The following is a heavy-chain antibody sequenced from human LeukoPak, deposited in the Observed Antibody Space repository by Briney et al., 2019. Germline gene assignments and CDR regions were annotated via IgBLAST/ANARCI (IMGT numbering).Heavy chain of an antibody. CDR3: ARSYSNHLFGMDV. J-gene: IGHJ6*02. Sequence: PGGSLRLSCAASGFTVSSYYMTWVRQAPGKGLEWVSVMYSGGSTYYADSVKGRVAISRDNSQNTVFLQMNRVRVEDTAVYYCARSYSNHLFGMDVWGQGTAVTVSS. CDR2: MYSGGST. CDR1: GFTVSSYY. D-gene: IGHD4-11*01. V-gene: IGHV3-66*01.